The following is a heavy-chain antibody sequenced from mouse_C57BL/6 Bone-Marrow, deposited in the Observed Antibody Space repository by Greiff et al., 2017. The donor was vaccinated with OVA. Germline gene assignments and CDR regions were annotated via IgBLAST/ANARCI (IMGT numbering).Heavy chain of an antibody. CDR1: GFTFSDFY. V-gene: IGHV5-12*01. CDR2: ISNGGGST. Sequence: EVKLVESGGGLVQPGGSLKLSCAASGFTFSDFYMYWIRQTPEKRLEWVAYISNGGGSTYSPDTVKGRFTISRDNAKNTLYLQMSRLKSEDTAMYYCARLDAMDYWGQGTSVTVSS. CDR3: ARLDAMDY. J-gene: IGHJ4*01.